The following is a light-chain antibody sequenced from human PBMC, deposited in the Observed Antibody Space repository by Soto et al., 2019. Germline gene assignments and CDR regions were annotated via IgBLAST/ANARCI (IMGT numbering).Light chain of an antibody. CDR3: QQVNSFPPT. V-gene: IGKV1-12*01. CDR1: QGISIW. Sequence: DIQMAQSPSSVSASVGDRVTIICRASQGISIWLAWYQQKPGKAPKLLVYAASNLQRGVPSRFSGSGSGTHFTLTISSLQPEDFATYYCQQVNSFPPTFGGGTKVDIK. CDR2: AAS. J-gene: IGKJ4*01.